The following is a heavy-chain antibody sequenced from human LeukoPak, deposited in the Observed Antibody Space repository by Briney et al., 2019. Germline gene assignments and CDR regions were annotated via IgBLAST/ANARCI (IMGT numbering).Heavy chain of an antibody. CDR2: IKQDGSEK. J-gene: IGHJ6*03. D-gene: IGHD3-10*01. CDR3: ARDVRLWFGEGYYYYMDV. Sequence: GGSLRLSCAASAFSFSNYNMNWVRQAPGKGLEWVANIKQDGSEKYYVDSVKGRFTISRDNAKNSLYLQMNSLRAEDTAVYYCARDVRLWFGEGYYYYMDVWGKGTTVTVSS. CDR1: AFSFSNYN. V-gene: IGHV3-7*01.